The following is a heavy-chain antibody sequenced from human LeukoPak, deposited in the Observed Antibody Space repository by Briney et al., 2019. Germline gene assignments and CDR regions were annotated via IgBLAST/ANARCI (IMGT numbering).Heavy chain of an antibody. J-gene: IGHJ4*02. CDR3: SRAAGYDFILEY. V-gene: IGHV3-49*03. D-gene: IGHD5-12*01. CDR2: IRSEAHDTTP. Sequence: PGQSLRLSCTASGFTFGDYGMSWFRQAPGKGLEWVGFIRSEAHDTTPQYGASVQGRFTISKDDSRRIAFLQMSSLKTEDTAVYYCSRAAGYDFILEYWGQGTLVTVPS. CDR1: GFTFGDYG.